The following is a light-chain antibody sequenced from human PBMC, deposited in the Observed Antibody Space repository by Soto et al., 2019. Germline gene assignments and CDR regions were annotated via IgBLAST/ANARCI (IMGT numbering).Light chain of an antibody. J-gene: IGLJ2*01. CDR2: DNN. V-gene: IGLV1-51*01. Sequence: QSVLTQPPSMSAAPGQQVTISCSGSSSNIGKNYVSWYQQLPGTAPKLLIYDNNKRPSGIPDRFSGSKSGTSASLGITGLQTGDEADYYCGTWDSSLGAVVFGGGTKLTVL. CDR3: GTWDSSLGAVV. CDR1: SSNIGKNY.